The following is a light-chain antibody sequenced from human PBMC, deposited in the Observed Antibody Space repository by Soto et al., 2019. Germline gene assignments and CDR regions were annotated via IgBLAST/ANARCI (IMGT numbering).Light chain of an antibody. CDR2: GAS. CDR1: QSVSSSY. J-gene: IGKJ3*01. CDR3: QQYCSSPYLFT. Sequence: EIVLTQSPGTLSLSPGERATLSCRASQSVSSSYLAWYQQKPGQAPRLLIYGASSRATGIPDRFSGSGSGTDFTLTISRLEPADFSVYYGQQYCSSPYLFTFGPGTKVDIK. V-gene: IGKV3-20*01.